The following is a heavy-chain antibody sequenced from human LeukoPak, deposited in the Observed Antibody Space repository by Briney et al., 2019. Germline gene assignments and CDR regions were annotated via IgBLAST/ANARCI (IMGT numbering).Heavy chain of an antibody. J-gene: IGHJ4*02. CDR2: ISGSGRGGST. D-gene: IGHD5-24*01. Sequence: GGSLRLSCAASGFTFNSYAMSWVRQAPGKGLEWVSGISGSGRGGSTYYADSVKGRFTISRDNSKNTLYLQMNSLRAEDTAIYYCARSGYNRFDYWGQGTLVTVSS. CDR3: ARSGYNRFDY. CDR1: GFTFNSYA. V-gene: IGHV3-23*01.